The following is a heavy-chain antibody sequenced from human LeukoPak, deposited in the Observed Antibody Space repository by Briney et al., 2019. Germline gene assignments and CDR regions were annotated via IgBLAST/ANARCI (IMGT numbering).Heavy chain of an antibody. CDR3: ARGLGYDFWSGYSPGYYFDY. D-gene: IGHD3-3*01. CDR2: ISDYNGNT. J-gene: IGHJ4*02. V-gene: IGHV1-18*01. CDR1: GYTFTSYG. Sequence: ASVKVSCKASGYTFTSYGISWVRQAPGQGLEWIGWISDYNGNTNYAQKLQGRVTMITDTSTSTAYMELRSLRSDDTAVYYCARGLGYDFWSGYSPGYYFDYWGQGTLVTVSS.